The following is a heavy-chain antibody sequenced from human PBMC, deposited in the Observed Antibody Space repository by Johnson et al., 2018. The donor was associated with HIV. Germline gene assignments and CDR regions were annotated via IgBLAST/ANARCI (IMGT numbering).Heavy chain of an antibody. CDR2: ISWNSGSI. CDR1: GFTFSRFG. Sequence: VQLVESGGGVVQPGRSLRLSCAASGFTFSRFGMHWVRQAPGKGLEWVSGISWNSGSIGYADSVKGRFTISRDNAKNSLYLQMNSLRAEDTAVYYCARGEEMATILIWGQGTMVTVSS. J-gene: IGHJ3*02. CDR3: ARGEEMATILI. D-gene: IGHD5-24*01. V-gene: IGHV3-9*01.